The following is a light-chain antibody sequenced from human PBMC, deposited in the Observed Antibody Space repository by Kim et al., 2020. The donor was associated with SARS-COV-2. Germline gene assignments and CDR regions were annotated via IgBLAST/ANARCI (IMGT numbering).Light chain of an antibody. CDR2: AAY. V-gene: IGKV1D-8*02. CDR1: QNIARY. Sequence: SASPGDRVTITCRLTQNIARYLAWYQQKPGKAPQLLIYAAYTLHTGAPSRFSGSGSGTDFTLTINRLQSEDSATYFCQQYFDFPYTFGQGTKLEI. CDR3: QQYFDFPYT. J-gene: IGKJ2*01.